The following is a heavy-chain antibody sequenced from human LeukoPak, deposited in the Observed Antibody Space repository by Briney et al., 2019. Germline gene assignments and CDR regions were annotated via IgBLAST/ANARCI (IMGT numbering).Heavy chain of an antibody. Sequence: PSETLSLTCTVSSGSISTSNYYWGWVRQPPGKALEWIGNIFYTGSTYYSPSLKSRVTISLDTSRNQFSLRLNSVTAADTAVYYCAEHRGDDAFDIWGQGTMVTVSS. J-gene: IGHJ3*02. V-gene: IGHV4-39*07. CDR1: SGSISTSNYY. D-gene: IGHD3-16*01. CDR2: IFYTGST. CDR3: AEHRGDDAFDI.